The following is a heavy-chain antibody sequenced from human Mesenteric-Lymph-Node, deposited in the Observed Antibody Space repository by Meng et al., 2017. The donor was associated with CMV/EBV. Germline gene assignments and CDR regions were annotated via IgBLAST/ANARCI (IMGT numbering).Heavy chain of an antibody. Sequence: VKGRFTVSRDNSKNSLYLQMNSLRAEDTAVYYCAKDSDSTYYFDSWGQGTLVTVSS. D-gene: IGHD2-2*01. CDR3: AKDSDSTYYFDS. V-gene: IGHV3-43*01. J-gene: IGHJ4*02.